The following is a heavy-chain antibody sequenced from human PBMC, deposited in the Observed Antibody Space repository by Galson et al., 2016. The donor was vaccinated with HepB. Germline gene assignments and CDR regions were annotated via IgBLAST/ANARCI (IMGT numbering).Heavy chain of an antibody. CDR2: ISDSGGTT. CDR3: ANGGGGSSSWQKYYYYYYMDV. Sequence: SLRLSCAASGFTFNNYGMTWVRQAPGKGLEWVSGISDSGGTTYYADSVKGRLTISRDNSKNTLYLQMNSLRAEDTAVYYCANGGGGSSSWQKYYYYYYMDVWGKGTTVTVSS. CDR1: GFTFNNYG. D-gene: IGHD6-13*01. V-gene: IGHV3-23*01. J-gene: IGHJ6*03.